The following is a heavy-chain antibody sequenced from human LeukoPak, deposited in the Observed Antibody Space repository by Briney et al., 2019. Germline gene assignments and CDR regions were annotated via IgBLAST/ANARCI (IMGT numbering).Heavy chain of an antibody. J-gene: IGHJ3*02. CDR3: ARGYGDNSGAFDI. CDR1: GGSIIVAAYS. V-gene: IGHV4-30-2*01. D-gene: IGHD4-23*01. Sequence: SQTLSLTCAVPGGSIIVAAYSWSWIRQPPGKGLEWIGYIYHTGRTSSNPSLKSRVTISVDRSKNQFSLNLSSVTAADTAVYYCARGYGDNSGAFDIWGQGTMVTVSS. CDR2: IYHTGRT.